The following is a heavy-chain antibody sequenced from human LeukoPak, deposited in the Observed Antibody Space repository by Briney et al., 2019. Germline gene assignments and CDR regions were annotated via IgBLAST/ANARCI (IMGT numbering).Heavy chain of an antibody. CDR2: IYYSGST. V-gene: IGHV4-59*08. CDR3: ARQTVTAWSMYFDY. Sequence: SETLSLTCTVSGGSISSYYWSWIRQPPGKGLEWIGYIYYSGSTNYNPSLKSRVTISVDTSKNQFSLKLSSVTAADTAVYYCARQTVTAWSMYFDYWGQGTLVTVSS. D-gene: IGHD2-21*02. J-gene: IGHJ4*02. CDR1: GGSISSYY.